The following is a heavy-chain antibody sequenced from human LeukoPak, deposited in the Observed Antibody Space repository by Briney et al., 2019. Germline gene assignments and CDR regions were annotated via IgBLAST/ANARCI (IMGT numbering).Heavy chain of an antibody. Sequence: GGSLRLSCTASGFWFRSYGMHWVRQAPDKGLEWVAFIRHDGSYKSYADSVKGRFTISRDNSKNTLYLQMNSLRAEGTAVYYCAKDRPTLSFVATISDFDYWGQGTLVTVSS. J-gene: IGHJ4*02. CDR3: AKDRPTLSFVATISDFDY. D-gene: IGHD5-12*01. CDR2: IRHDGSYK. CDR1: GFWFRSYG. V-gene: IGHV3-30*02.